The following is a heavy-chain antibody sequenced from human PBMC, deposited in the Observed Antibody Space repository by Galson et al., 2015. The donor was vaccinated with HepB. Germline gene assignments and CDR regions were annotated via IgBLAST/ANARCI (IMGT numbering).Heavy chain of an antibody. J-gene: IGHJ5*02. CDR3: AREQTAVSVARVGPNWFDP. CDR1: GYTFSSYG. Sequence: SVKVSCKASGYTFSSYGISWVRQAPGQGLEWTGWISPYNGDTNYAQNLQGRVTMTTDTSTSTAYMELSSLRSDDTAVYYCAREQTAVSVARVGPNWFDPWGQGTLVTVSS. CDR2: ISPYNGDT. V-gene: IGHV1-18*01. D-gene: IGHD1-26*01.